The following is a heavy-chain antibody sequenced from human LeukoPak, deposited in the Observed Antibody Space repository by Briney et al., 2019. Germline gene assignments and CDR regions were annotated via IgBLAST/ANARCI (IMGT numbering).Heavy chain of an antibody. V-gene: IGHV3-23*01. CDR3: AKNSPYYYDSSGYYYDY. D-gene: IGHD3-22*01. J-gene: IGHJ4*02. CDR2: ISGSGGST. CDR1: GFTFSNYV. Sequence: GGSQRLSCAASGFTFSNYVMSWVSQAPGKGLEWVSAISGSGGSTYYADSVKGRFTISRDNSKNTLYLQMNSLRAEDTAVYYCAKNSPYYYDSSGYYYDYWGQGTLVTVSS.